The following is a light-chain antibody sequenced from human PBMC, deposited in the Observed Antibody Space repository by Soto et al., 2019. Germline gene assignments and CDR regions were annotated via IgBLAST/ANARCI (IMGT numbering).Light chain of an antibody. J-gene: IGKJ2*01. CDR3: QQYNNWPRT. CDR1: QSVSNN. V-gene: IGKV3-15*01. Sequence: EIVLTQFPGTLSLSPGERSTLSCMASQSVSNNYLAWYQQKPGQAPRLLIYGASSRATGIPARFSGSGSGTEFTLTIGSLQSDDFEVYYCQQYNNWPRTFGQGTKVDIK. CDR2: GAS.